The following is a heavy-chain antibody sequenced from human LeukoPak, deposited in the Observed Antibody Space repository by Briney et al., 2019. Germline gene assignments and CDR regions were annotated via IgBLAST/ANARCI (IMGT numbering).Heavy chain of an antibody. J-gene: IGHJ3*02. V-gene: IGHV4-39*01. CDR1: GGSINSSSYY. CDR3: ARLSPPYCSSTSCDDAFDI. D-gene: IGHD2-2*01. Sequence: SETLSLTCTVSGGSINSSSYYWGWVRQPPGKGLEWIGSMYYRGSTYYNPSLKSRVTISADTSKNQFSLKLSSVTAADTAVYYCARLSPPYCSSTSCDDAFDIWGQGTMVTVSS. CDR2: MYYRGST.